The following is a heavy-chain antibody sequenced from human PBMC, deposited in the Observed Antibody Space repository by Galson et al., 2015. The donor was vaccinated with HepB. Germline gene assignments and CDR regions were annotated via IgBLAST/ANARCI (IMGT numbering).Heavy chain of an antibody. Sequence: SLRLSCAASGFTFSRYWMSWVRQAPGKKLEWVASIKHNGIEKNYVDSVKGRFTISRDNARNSIYLQMDSLRAEDTAVYYCAREAWWGQGTRVIVSP. J-gene: IGHJ4*02. V-gene: IGHV3-7*03. CDR1: GFTFSRYW. CDR2: IKHNGIEK. CDR3: AREAW.